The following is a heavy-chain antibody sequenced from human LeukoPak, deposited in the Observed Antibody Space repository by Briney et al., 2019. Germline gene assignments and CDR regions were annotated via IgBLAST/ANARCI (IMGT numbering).Heavy chain of an antibody. D-gene: IGHD4-17*01. Sequence: SETLSLTCSVSVGPLSSASHYWGWIRHSPGNWLDWIGSIYSNGNTYYNPSVKSRVTMSVETSKNQYSLKLTSMPAAETAVYYCARSATVTTGYFDYWGQGALVTVSS. CDR3: ARSATVTTGYFDY. V-gene: IGHV4-39*07. J-gene: IGHJ4*02. CDR1: VGPLSSASHY. CDR2: IYSNGNT.